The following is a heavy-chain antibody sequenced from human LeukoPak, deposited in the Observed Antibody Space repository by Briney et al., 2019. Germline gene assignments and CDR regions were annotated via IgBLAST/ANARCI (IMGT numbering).Heavy chain of an antibody. CDR2: ITWHSENI. D-gene: IGHD3-3*01. CDR1: GFTFDDYA. J-gene: IGHJ4*02. Sequence: GGSLRLSCVASGFTFDDYAMHWVRQAPGKGLEWVSGITWHSENIDYADSVKGRFTISRDNAKNSLYLQMNSLRAEDTALYFCVAVPETDFWIGFYLDYWGQGTLVTVSS. V-gene: IGHV3-9*01. CDR3: VAVPETDFWIGFYLDY.